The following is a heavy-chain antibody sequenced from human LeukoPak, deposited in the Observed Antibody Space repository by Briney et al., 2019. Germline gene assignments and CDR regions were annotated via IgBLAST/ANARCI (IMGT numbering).Heavy chain of an antibody. D-gene: IGHD6-19*01. J-gene: IGHJ4*02. V-gene: IGHV4-34*01. CDR1: GGSFSGYY. CDR3: AREGRRQRGLGSDY. CDR2: INHSGST. Sequence: SETLSLTCAVYGGSFSGYYWSWIRQPPGKGLEWIGEINHSGSTNYNSSLKSRVTISVDTSKNQFSLKLSSVTAADTAVYYCAREGRRQRGLGSDYWGQGTLVTVSS.